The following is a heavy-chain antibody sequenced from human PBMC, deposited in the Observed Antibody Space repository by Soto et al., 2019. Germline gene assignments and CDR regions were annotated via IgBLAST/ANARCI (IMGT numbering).Heavy chain of an antibody. D-gene: IGHD3-22*01. V-gene: IGHV3-7*04. CDR1: GFTFSTYW. CDR2: IKPDGSEK. J-gene: IGHJ3*02. CDR3: ARGDYFDTSGHFSDAFDI. Sequence: GGSLRLSCRASGFTFSTYWMSWVRQAPGKGLEWVANIKPDGSEKWYVDSVKGRFTISRDNAKNSLYLQMISLRAEDTAVYYCARGDYFDTSGHFSDAFDIWGQGTMVTVSS.